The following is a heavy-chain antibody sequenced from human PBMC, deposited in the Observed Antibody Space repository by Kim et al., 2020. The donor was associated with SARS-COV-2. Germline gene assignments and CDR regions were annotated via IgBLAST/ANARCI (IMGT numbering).Heavy chain of an antibody. CDR1: GDSISSTTYY. D-gene: IGHD3-10*01. CDR2: TGTT. CDR3: ARHSPMVRGVVPGWFDP. J-gene: IGHJ5*02. Sequence: SETLSLTCSVSGDSISSTTYYWGWVRQPPGRGLEWIGSTGTTHYTPSLKSRVTISVDTSRNQFSLRLSSATAADTAVYYCARHSPMVRGVVPGWFDPWGQGTLVTVSS. V-gene: IGHV4-39*01.